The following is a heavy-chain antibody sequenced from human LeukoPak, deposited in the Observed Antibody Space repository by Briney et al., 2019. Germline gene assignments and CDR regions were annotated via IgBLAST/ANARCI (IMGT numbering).Heavy chain of an antibody. CDR2: VTSSGGTT. D-gene: IGHD1-26*01. Sequence: PGGSLRLSCAASGSTFSSYEMNWVRQAPGKGLEWISYVTSSGGTTYYADSVKGRFTISRDNAKNSLYLQMNSLRAEDTAVYYCAREGGSKNWFDPWGQGTLVTVSS. V-gene: IGHV3-48*03. CDR3: AREGGSKNWFDP. CDR1: GSTFSSYE. J-gene: IGHJ5*02.